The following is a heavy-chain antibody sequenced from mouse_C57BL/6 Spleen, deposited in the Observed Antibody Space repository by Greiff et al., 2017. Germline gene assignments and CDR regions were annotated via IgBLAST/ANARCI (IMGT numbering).Heavy chain of an antibody. CDR3: ARGDDGDYRGYFEV. J-gene: IGHJ1*03. D-gene: IGHD2-3*01. CDR1: GYTFTDYN. Sequence: VQLKQSGPELVQPGASVKIPCKASGYTFTDYNMDWVKQSHGKSLEWIGDINPNNGGTIYNQKFKGKATLTVDKSSSTAYMELRSLTSEDTAVYYCARGDDGDYRGYFEVWGTGTTVTVSS. CDR2: INPNNGGT. V-gene: IGHV1-18*01.